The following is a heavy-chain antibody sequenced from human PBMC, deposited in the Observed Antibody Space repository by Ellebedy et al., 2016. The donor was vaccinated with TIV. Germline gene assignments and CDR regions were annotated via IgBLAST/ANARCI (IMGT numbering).Heavy chain of an antibody. J-gene: IGHJ4*02. CDR1: GGSFSGYY. D-gene: IGHD3-22*01. V-gene: IGHV4-34*01. CDR3: ARVPTLYYYDSSGYYAFDY. Sequence: SETLSLTXAAYGGSFSGYYWSWIRQPPGKGLEWIGEINHSGSTNYNPSLKSRVTISVDTSKNQFSLKLSSVTAADTAVYYCARVPTLYYYDSSGYYAFDYWGQGTLVTVSS. CDR2: INHSGST.